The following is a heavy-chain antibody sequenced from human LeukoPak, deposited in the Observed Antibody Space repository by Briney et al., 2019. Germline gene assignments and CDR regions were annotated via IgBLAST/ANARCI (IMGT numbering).Heavy chain of an antibody. J-gene: IGHJ4*02. CDR1: GFTFSSYG. V-gene: IGHV3-30*02. CDR3: ARVGDLSLPAAILLDY. CDR2: IRYDGSNK. D-gene: IGHD2-2*02. Sequence: PGGSLRLSCAASGFTFSSYGMHWIRQAPGKGLEWVAFIRYDGSNKYYADSVKGRFTFSRDNSKNTLYLQMNSLRAEDTAVYYCARVGDLSLPAAILLDYWGQGTLVTVSS.